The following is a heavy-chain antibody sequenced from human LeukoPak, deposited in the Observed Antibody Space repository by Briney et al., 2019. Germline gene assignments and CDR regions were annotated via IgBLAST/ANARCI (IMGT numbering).Heavy chain of an antibody. D-gene: IGHD2-2*02. CDR2: INPNSGGT. Sequence: ASVKVSCKASGYTFTGYYMHWVRQAPGQGLEWMGWINPNSGGTNYAQKFQGRVTMTRDTSISTAYMELSRLRSDDTAVYYCAREEYHCSSTSCYRPNDYWGQGTLVTVSS. J-gene: IGHJ4*02. CDR3: AREEYHCSSTSCYRPNDY. V-gene: IGHV1-2*02. CDR1: GYTFTGYY.